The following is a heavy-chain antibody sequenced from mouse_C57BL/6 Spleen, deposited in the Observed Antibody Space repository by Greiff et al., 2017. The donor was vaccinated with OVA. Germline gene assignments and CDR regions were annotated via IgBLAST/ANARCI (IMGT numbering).Heavy chain of an antibody. Sequence: QVQLQQPGAELVKPGASVKKSCKASGYTFTSYWITWVKQRPGQGLEWIGDIYPGSGSTNYNEKFKSKATLTVDTSSSTAYMQLSSLTSEDSAVYYCARNDGYYTYAMDYWGQGTSVTVSS. J-gene: IGHJ4*01. CDR2: IYPGSGST. CDR1: GYTFTSYW. D-gene: IGHD2-3*01. CDR3: ARNDGYYTYAMDY. V-gene: IGHV1-55*01.